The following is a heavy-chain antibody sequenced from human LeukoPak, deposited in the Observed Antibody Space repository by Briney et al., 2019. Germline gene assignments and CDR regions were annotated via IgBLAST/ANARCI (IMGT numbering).Heavy chain of an antibody. CDR3: ARDYCSGGSCYLGAFDI. J-gene: IGHJ3*02. D-gene: IGHD2-15*01. CDR2: INPNSGGT. V-gene: IGHV1-2*02. CDR1: GYTFTAYY. Sequence: ASVKVSCKASGYTFTAYYIHWVRQAPGLGLEWMGWINPNSGGTNYAQKFQGRVTMTRDTSISTAYVELRRLRCDDTAVYYCARDYCSGGSCYLGAFDIWGQGTMVTVSS.